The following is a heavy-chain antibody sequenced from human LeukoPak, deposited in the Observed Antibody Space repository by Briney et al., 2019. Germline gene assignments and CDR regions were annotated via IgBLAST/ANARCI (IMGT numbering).Heavy chain of an antibody. Sequence: PGGSLRLSCAASGFTFDDYAMHWVRQAPGKGLEWVSGISWNSGSIGYADSVKGRFTISRDNAKNSLYLQMNSLRAEDTALYYCAKADLPPTYYDILTGYGFDYWGQGTLVTVSS. CDR3: AKADLPPTYYDILTGYGFDY. J-gene: IGHJ4*02. D-gene: IGHD3-9*01. CDR2: ISWNSGSI. V-gene: IGHV3-9*01. CDR1: GFTFDDYA.